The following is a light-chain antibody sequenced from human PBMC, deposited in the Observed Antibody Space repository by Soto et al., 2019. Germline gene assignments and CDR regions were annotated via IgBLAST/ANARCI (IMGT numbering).Light chain of an antibody. J-gene: IGLJ2*01. V-gene: IGLV1-40*01. CDR2: SNS. CDR3: QSYDSSLRGVV. Sequence: QSVLTQPPSVSGAPGQRVTVSCTGGSSNFGAGYDVHWYQQLPGAAPQLLIYSNSNRPSGVPDRFSGSKSSTSASLAIAGLQAEDEADYYCQSYDSSLRGVVFGGGTKVTVL. CDR1: SSNFGAGYD.